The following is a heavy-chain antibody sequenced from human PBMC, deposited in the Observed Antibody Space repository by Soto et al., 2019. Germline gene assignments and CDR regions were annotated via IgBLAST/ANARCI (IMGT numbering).Heavy chain of an antibody. D-gene: IGHD3-10*01. CDR1: GFTFSDNW. V-gene: IGHV3-7*05. J-gene: IGHJ4*02. CDR2: IKTDGSEK. Sequence: EVQLVESGGGLVQPGGSLRLSCAASGFTFSDNWMSWVRQAPGKGLECVANIKTDGSEKYYVDPVKGRFTISRDNAKKSLYLQMNSLRAEDTAVYYCATSMGRGGDAYWGQGTLVTVSS. CDR3: ATSMGRGGDAY.